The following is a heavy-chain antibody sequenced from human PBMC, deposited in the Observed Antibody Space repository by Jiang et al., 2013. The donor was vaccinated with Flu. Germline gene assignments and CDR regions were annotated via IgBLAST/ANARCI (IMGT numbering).Heavy chain of an antibody. D-gene: IGHD3-16*01. J-gene: IGHJ3*02. CDR1: GYSFIIYW. CDR2: IYPGDSDI. V-gene: IGHV5-51*01. CDR3: ARGGLGPRDVFDI. Sequence: QLVESGAEVKKPGESLMISCKGSGYSFIIYWIGWVRQMPGRGLEWMGIIYPGDSDIRYSPSFQGQVTISADKFINTAYLQWSSLKASDTAIYYCARGGLGPRDVFDIWGQGTMVTVSS.